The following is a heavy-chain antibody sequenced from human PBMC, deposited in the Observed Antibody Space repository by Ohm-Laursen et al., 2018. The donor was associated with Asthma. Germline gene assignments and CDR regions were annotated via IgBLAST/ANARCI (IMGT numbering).Heavy chain of an antibody. CDR3: ARGIRCSSTSCQYGMDV. Sequence: SLRLSCAASGITFSDSYMTWIRQAPGKGLEWISYISASAGTMYYADSVKGRFTISRDNAKKSLFLHMSSLRAEDTAVYYCARGIRCSSTSCQYGMDVWGQGTTVTVSS. J-gene: IGHJ6*02. D-gene: IGHD2-2*01. V-gene: IGHV3-11*04. CDR2: ISASAGTM. CDR1: GITFSDSY.